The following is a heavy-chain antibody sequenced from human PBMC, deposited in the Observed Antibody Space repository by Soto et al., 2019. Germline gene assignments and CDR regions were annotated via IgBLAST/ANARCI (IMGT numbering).Heavy chain of an antibody. V-gene: IGHV3-74*01. CDR3: ASGYYYDSSGYPLDY. Sequence: GSLRLSCAASGFTFSSYWMHWVRQAPGKGLVWVSRINSDGSSTSYADSVKGRFTISRDNAKNTLYLQMNSLRAEDTAVYYCASGYYYDSSGYPLDYWGQGTLVT. J-gene: IGHJ4*02. CDR1: GFTFSSYW. CDR2: INSDGSST. D-gene: IGHD3-22*01.